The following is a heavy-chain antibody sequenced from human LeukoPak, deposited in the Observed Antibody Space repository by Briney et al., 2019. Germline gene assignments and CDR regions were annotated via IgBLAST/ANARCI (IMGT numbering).Heavy chain of an antibody. CDR2: IKPDGSGK. CDR1: GFSFSSSW. V-gene: IGHV3-7*01. Sequence: GGSLRLSCVVSGFSFSSSWMGWVRQTPGRGLEWVATIKPDGSGKYYVDSLKGRFSISRDNAKNSLYLRLNSLRAEDTAVYYCARDGSGPFDYWGQGTLVTVSS. CDR3: ARDGSGPFDY. J-gene: IGHJ4*02. D-gene: IGHD6-19*01.